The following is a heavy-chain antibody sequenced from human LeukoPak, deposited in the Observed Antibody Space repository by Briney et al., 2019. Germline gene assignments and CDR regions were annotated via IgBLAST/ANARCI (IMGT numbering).Heavy chain of an antibody. CDR2: IIPIVGTT. CDR3: ARGGYYYDSSGYSHLPDY. Sequence: ASVKVSCKASGYTFTDYYMHWLRQAPGQGLEWMGGIIPIVGTTNYAQMFQGRVTITADESTSTAYMELSSLRSEDTAVYYCARGGYYYDSSGYSHLPDYWGQGTLVTVSA. J-gene: IGHJ4*02. D-gene: IGHD3-22*01. V-gene: IGHV1-69*13. CDR1: GYTFTDYY.